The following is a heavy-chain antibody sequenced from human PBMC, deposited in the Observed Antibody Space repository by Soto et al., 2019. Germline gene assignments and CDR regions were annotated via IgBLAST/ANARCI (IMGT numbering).Heavy chain of an antibody. CDR3: AKDGSWDGGGGES. J-gene: IGHJ4*02. CDR2: IIPVFRTS. CDR1: GVTSSSYA. D-gene: IGHD3-16*01. Sequence: QVQLVQSGAELKKPGSSVKVSCSASGVTSSSYAFTWVRQAPGQGLEWMGNIIPVFRTSNYAQGFQGRLTISADESTNTIYMELSSLRSEDTAVYFCAKDGSWDGGGGESWGQGTLVIVSS. V-gene: IGHV1-69*18.